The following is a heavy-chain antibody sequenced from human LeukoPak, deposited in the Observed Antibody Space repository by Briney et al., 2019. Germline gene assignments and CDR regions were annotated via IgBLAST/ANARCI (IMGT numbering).Heavy chain of an antibody. D-gene: IGHD1-1*01. CDR3: ARAGSPATTIDY. V-gene: IGHV4-59*08. Sequence: PSETLSLTCTVSGGSISSYYWSWIRKPPGKGLEWIGYIYFSGSTNYNPSLKSRVTISVDTSKNQFSLKLSSVTAADTAVDYCARAGSPATTIDYWGQGTLVTVPS. CDR2: IYFSGST. J-gene: IGHJ4*02. CDR1: GGSISSYY.